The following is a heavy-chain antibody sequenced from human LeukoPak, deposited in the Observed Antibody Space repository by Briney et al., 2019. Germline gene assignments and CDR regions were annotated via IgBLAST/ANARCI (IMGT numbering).Heavy chain of an antibody. J-gene: IGHJ4*02. D-gene: IGHD1-26*01. CDR2: ISSSSSYK. Sequence: GGSLRLSCAASGFTFSSYSMNWVRQAPGKGLEWVSSISSSSSYKYYADSVKGRFTISRDNAKNSLYLQMNSLRAEDTAVYYCAASVGAIHFTSDYWGQGTLVTVSS. CDR3: AASVGAIHFTSDY. CDR1: GFTFSSYS. V-gene: IGHV3-21*01.